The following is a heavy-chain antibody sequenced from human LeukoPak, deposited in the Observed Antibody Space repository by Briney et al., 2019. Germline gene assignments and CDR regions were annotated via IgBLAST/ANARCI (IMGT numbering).Heavy chain of an antibody. D-gene: IGHD3-22*01. CDR2: IWYGGSTK. CDR3: AREEDSSPDY. J-gene: IGHJ4*02. CDR1: GFTLSSYG. V-gene: IGHV3-33*01. Sequence: PGKSLRLSCVASGFTLSSYGMHWVRQAPGKGLEWVAVIWYGGSTKYYADPVKGRFTISRDISKNTLYLQMTSLRAEDTAVYYCAREEDSSPDYWGQGTLVTVSS.